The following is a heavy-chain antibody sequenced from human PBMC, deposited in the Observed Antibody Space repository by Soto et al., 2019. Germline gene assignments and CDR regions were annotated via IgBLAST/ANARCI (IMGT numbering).Heavy chain of an antibody. D-gene: IGHD4-17*01. CDR1: GDSINSYY. J-gene: IGHJ4*02. CDR2: IYYRGST. CDR3: ARSRRHTVTTFDY. Sequence: PSETLSLTCTVSGDSINSYYWSWIRQPPGKGLEWIGYIYYRGSTNYNPSLKSRVTISVDTSKNQFSLKLSSVTAADTAVYYCARSRRHTVTTFDYWGQGTLVTVSS. V-gene: IGHV4-59*01.